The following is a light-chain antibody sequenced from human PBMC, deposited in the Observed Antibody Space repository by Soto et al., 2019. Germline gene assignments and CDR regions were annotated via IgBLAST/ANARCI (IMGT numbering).Light chain of an antibody. CDR3: QQYNSFPVT. Sequence: DNQMTQSPSTLAASVGDRVTITCRASQSIISRLAWYKQKPGKAPKLLMYTASSSNTGVASRFSGSGYGTEFTLNNRSLQHDDCATYYCQQYNSFPVTFGEGTKLAIK. J-gene: IGKJ2*01. V-gene: IGKV1-5*03. CDR1: QSIISR. CDR2: TAS.